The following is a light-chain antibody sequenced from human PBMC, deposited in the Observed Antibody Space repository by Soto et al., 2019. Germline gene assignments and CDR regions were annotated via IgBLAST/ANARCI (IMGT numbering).Light chain of an antibody. J-gene: IGLJ2*01. V-gene: IGLV2-23*01. CDR2: EGS. Sequence: QPVLTQPASVSGSPGQSITISCTGTSSDVGSYNLVSWYQQHPGKAPKLMIYEGSKRPSGVSNRFSGSKSGNTASLTISGLQAEDEADYYCRSYAGSSTLVFGGGTKLTVL. CDR3: RSYAGSSTLV. CDR1: SSDVGSYNL.